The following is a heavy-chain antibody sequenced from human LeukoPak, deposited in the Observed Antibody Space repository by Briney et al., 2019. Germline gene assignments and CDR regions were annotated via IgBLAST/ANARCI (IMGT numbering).Heavy chain of an antibody. J-gene: IGHJ5*02. D-gene: IGHD3-10*01. CDR3: VRLRRISNRSYYYSCYES. CDR2: IIPTITSI. V-gene: IGHV3-21*01. Sequence: GGSLRLSCVASGLTFSDYSIKSASRAPGKGIESVSSIIPTITSIYYAYTVGGPFTISIDNTHSSLYLQMDSLRAEQTTVYYCVRLRRISNRSYYYSCYESWGEGILVTVSS. CDR1: GLTFSDYS.